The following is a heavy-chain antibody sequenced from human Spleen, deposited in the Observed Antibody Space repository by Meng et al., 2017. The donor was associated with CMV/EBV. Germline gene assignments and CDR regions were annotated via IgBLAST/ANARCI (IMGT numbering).Heavy chain of an antibody. Sequence: SYWMHWVRQAPGKGLLWVSRINSDGSSTSYADSVKGRFTISRDNAKNTLYLQMNSLRAEDTAVYYCARDGAPTIFGVAPSVSWFDPWGQGTLVTVSS. D-gene: IGHD3-3*01. CDR3: ARDGAPTIFGVAPSVSWFDP. J-gene: IGHJ5*02. V-gene: IGHV3-74*01. CDR2: INSDGSST. CDR1: SYW.